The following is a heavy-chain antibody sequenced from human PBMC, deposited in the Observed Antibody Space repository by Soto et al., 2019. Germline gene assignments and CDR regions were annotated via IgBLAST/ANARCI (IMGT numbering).Heavy chain of an antibody. Sequence: ASVKVSCKASGYTFTSYDINWVRQAPGQGLEWMGIINPSGGSTSYAQKFQGRVTMTRDTSTSTVYMELTNLRSDDTAVYYCARCIQGDYYYGMDVWGQGTTVTVSS. CDR3: ARCIQGDYYYGMDV. CDR2: INPSGGST. J-gene: IGHJ6*02. D-gene: IGHD5-18*01. V-gene: IGHV1-46*01. CDR1: GYTFTSYD.